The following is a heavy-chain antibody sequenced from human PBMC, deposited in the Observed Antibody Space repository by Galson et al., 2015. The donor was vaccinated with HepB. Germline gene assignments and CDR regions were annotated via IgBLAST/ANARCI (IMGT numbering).Heavy chain of an antibody. J-gene: IGHJ4*02. D-gene: IGHD3-10*01. CDR3: AADREIRRVFLSP. Sequence: SVKVSCKASGFTLSGSAIQWVRQARGQRLEWIGRIVVGSGNTSHAQKLQERVTIIGDMSTNTAYMELTGLRFEDTAVYYCAADREIRRVFLSPWGQGTLVTVSS. V-gene: IGHV1-58*02. CDR1: GFTLSGSA. CDR2: IVVGSGNT.